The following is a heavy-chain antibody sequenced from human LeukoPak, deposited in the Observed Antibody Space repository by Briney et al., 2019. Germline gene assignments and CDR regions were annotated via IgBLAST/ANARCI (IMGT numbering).Heavy chain of an antibody. CDR2: INQNGGEK. V-gene: IGHV3-7*01. CDR3: ARYRHLGY. J-gene: IGHJ4*02. CDR1: GFTVNNNY. Sequence: SGGSLRLSCAASGFTVNNNYMTWVRQAPGKGLEWVANINQNGGEKYYVDSVKGRFTISRDNGKNSLYLQMNSLRAEDTAVYYCARYRHLGYWGQGTLVTVSS.